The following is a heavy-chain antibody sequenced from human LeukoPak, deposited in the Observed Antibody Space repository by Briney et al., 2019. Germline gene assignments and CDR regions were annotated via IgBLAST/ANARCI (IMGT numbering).Heavy chain of an antibody. CDR3: ARFLAAAGWFDP. Sequence: SETLSLTCAVYGGSFSGYYWSWIRQPPGKGLEWIGEINHSGSTKYNPSLKSRVTISVDTSKNQFSLKLSSVTAADTAVYYCARFLAAAGWFDPWGQGTLVTVSS. J-gene: IGHJ5*02. D-gene: IGHD6-13*01. V-gene: IGHV4-34*01. CDR1: GGSFSGYY. CDR2: INHSGST.